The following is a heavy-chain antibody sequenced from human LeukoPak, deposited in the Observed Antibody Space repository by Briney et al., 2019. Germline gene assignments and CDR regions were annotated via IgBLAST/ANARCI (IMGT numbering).Heavy chain of an antibody. CDR3: ARSRRLQRSLLENTPFDP. D-gene: IGHD1-1*01. V-gene: IGHV4-61*02. J-gene: IGHJ5*02. Sequence: PSETLSLTCTVSGGSISSGSYYWSWIRQPAGKGLEWIGRIYTSGSTNYNPSLKSRVTISVDTSKNQFSLKLSSVTAADTAVYYRARSRRLQRSLLENTPFDPWGQGTLVTVSS. CDR2: IYTSGST. CDR1: GGSISSGSYY.